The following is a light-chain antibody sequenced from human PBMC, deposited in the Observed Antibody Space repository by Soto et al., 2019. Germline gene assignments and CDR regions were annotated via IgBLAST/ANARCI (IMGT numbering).Light chain of an antibody. CDR2: KAS. Sequence: DIQMTQSPSTLFASVGDRVTITCRASQSVRNWLAWYQQKPGKAPKLLIYKASSLESGVPSRFSGSGSGTEFTLTINSLQADDFATYYCQQHNSFSITFGQGTRLEIK. J-gene: IGKJ5*01. CDR3: QQHNSFSIT. V-gene: IGKV1-5*03. CDR1: QSVRNW.